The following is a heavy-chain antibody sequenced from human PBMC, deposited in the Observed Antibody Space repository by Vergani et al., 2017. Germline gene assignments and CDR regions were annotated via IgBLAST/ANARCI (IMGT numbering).Heavy chain of an antibody. D-gene: IGHD5-18*01. V-gene: IGHV4-34*11. CDR1: GGSFSGYY. CDR3: ARTTSGYSYVDAFDI. J-gene: IGHJ3*02. CDR2: IYYSGST. Sequence: QVQLQQWGAGLLKPSETLSLTCAVYGGSFSGYYWSWIRQPPGKGLEWIGYIYYSGSTNYNPSLKSRVTISVDTSKNQFSLKLSSVTAADTAVYYCARTTSGYSYVDAFDIWGQGTMVTVSS.